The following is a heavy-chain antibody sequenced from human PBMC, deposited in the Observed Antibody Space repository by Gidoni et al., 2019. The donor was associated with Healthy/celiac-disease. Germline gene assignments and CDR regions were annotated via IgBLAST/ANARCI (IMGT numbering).Heavy chain of an antibody. Sequence: EVQLVESVGGLVQPGVSLLLSCAASGFTFSSYAMSWVRQAPGKGLEWGAAIRGSGGSTYYADSVKGRFTSSRDNAKNTLYLQMNSLRAEETAVYYCAKDHMISLKRGFDYGGQGTLVTGSS. CDR2: IRGSGGST. J-gene: IGHJ4*02. D-gene: IGHD3-22*01. V-gene: IGHV3-23*04. CDR3: AKDHMISLKRGFDY. CDR1: GFTFSSYA.